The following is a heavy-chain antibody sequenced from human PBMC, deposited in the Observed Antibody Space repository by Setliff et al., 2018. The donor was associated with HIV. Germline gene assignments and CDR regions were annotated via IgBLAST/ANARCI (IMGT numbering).Heavy chain of an antibody. V-gene: IGHV4-34*01. D-gene: IGHD2-21*02. CDR3: VRWYYCVSGACYRADY. CDR1: GTSFSDHY. Sequence: SETLSLTCSVYGTSFSDHYWSWVRQTPGKGLEWIGEMNQSGTTNYNPSLKSRVTMSIDTSERQFSLKLTSMTAADTAVYYCVRWYYCVSGACYRADYWGQGTMVTVSS. CDR2: MNQSGTT. J-gene: IGHJ4*02.